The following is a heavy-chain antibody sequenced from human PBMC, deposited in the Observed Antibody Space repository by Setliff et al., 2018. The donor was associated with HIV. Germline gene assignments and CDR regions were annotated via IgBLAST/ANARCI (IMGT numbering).Heavy chain of an antibody. D-gene: IGHD6-13*01. CDR2: INESGSA. CDR1: GESFSGYY. Sequence: PSETLSLTCAVYGESFSGYYWSWIRQPPGKGLDWIGEINESGSANYNPSLKSRVTISVVISKKQFSLKLSSVTAADTAVYYCARGIPALGTSYYFDYWGQGTRVTVSS. J-gene: IGHJ4*02. V-gene: IGHV4-34*01. CDR3: ARGIPALGTSYYFDY.